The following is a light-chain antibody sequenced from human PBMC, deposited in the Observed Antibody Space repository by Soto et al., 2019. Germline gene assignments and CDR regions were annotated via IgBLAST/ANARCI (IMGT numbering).Light chain of an antibody. CDR1: SSDVGTYGF. Sequence: QSALTQPASVSGSPGQSITISCTGTSSDVGTYGFVSWYQRHPGKAPKLIIYKVTNRPSGVSNRFSGSKSGNTASLTISGLQPDDEADYFCSSHTSSGGSLGIFGGGTKLTVL. CDR2: KVT. J-gene: IGLJ2*01. V-gene: IGLV2-14*01. CDR3: SSHTSSGGSLGI.